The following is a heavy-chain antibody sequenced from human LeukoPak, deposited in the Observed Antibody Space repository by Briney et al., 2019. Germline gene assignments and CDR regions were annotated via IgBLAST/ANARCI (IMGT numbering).Heavy chain of an antibody. J-gene: IGHJ4*02. Sequence: ASVKVSCKASGYTFTGYYMHWVRQAPGQGLERMGWINPNSGGTNYAQKFQGWVTMTRDTSISTAYMELSRLRSDDTAVYYCARGYCTNGVCYRDGGTDYWGQGTLVTVSS. D-gene: IGHD2-8*01. CDR1: GYTFTGYY. CDR3: ARGYCTNGVCYRDGGTDY. CDR2: INPNSGGT. V-gene: IGHV1-2*04.